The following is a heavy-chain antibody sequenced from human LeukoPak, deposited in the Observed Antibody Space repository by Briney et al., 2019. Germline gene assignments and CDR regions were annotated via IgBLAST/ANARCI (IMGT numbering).Heavy chain of an antibody. D-gene: IGHD3-10*01. CDR3: AKDWGYMVRGVTFDY. V-gene: IGHV3-9*01. CDR1: GFTFDDYA. J-gene: IGHJ4*02. Sequence: GGSLRLSCAASGFTFDDYAMHWVRQAPGKGLEWVSGISWNSGSIGYADSVKGRFTISRDNAKNSLYLQMNSLRAEDTALYYCAKDWGYMVRGVTFDYWGQGTLVTVSS. CDR2: ISWNSGSI.